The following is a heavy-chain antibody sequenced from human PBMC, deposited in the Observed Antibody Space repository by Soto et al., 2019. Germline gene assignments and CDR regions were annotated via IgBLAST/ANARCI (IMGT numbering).Heavy chain of an antibody. Sequence: QVQLQESGPGLVKPSETLSLTCTVSGGSISSYYWSWIRQPPGKGLEWIGSIYYSGSTNYNPSLKSRVTISVDTSKNQFSLKLKSVTAADTAVYYCARDPVERATPYYYGMDVWGQGTTVTVSS. CDR2: IYYSGST. CDR3: ARDPVERATPYYYGMDV. D-gene: IGHD5-12*01. J-gene: IGHJ6*02. V-gene: IGHV4-59*01. CDR1: GGSISSYY.